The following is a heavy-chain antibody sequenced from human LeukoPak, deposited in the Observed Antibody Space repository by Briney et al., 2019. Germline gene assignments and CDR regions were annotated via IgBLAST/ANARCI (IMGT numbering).Heavy chain of an antibody. CDR3: AKDASSSWHWGAFDI. CDR1: GFTVSSNS. D-gene: IGHD6-13*01. Sequence: GSLRLSCTVSGFTVSSNSMSWVRQAPGKGLEWVSFIYSDNTHYSDSVKGRFTISRDSSKHTLYLQMNSLRADDTAVYYCAKDASSSWHWGAFDIWGQGTMVTVSS. CDR2: IYSDNT. J-gene: IGHJ3*02. V-gene: IGHV3-53*01.